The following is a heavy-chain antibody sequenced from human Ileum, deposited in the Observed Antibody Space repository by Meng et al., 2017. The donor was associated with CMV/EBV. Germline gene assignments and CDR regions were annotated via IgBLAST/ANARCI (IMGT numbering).Heavy chain of an antibody. CDR3: ARGASSSWYLNWFDP. CDR2: ISASGGST. D-gene: IGHD6-13*01. Sequence: GGSLRPSCAASGFTFSSYAMSWVRQAPGKGLEWVSAISASGGSTYHADSVKGRFTISRDNSKNTLYLQMNSLRAEDTAVYYCARGASSSWYLNWFDPWGQGTLVTVSS. V-gene: IGHV3-23*01. CDR1: GFTFSSYA. J-gene: IGHJ5*02.